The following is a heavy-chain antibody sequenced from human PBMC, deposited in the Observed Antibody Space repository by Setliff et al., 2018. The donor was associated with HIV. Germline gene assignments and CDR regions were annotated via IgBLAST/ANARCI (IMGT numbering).Heavy chain of an antibody. D-gene: IGHD3-16*01. CDR2: INLVTGKT. J-gene: IGHJ4*02. CDR1: GNTFARQSHD. V-gene: IGHV1-3*01. CDR3: ANGGSGGQFDH. Sequence: ASVKVSCKTSGNTFARQSHDLHWVRQVPGQGLEWMGWINLVTGKTAYLQKFQGRVTITRDTSASTAYMEMSSLSSEDKGIDFCANGGSGGQFDHWGQGTLVTVSS.